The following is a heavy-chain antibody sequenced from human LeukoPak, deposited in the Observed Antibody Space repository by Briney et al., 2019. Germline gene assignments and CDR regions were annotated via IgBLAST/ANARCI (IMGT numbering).Heavy chain of an antibody. Sequence: SETLSLTCTVSGGSISSGSYYWSWIRQPAGKGLEWIGRIYTSGSTNYNPSLKSQVSISIDTSKNQFSLRLTSVTAADTAVYYCARQTGSGLFILPGGQGTLVTVSS. CDR2: IYTSGST. J-gene: IGHJ4*02. V-gene: IGHV4-61*02. D-gene: IGHD3/OR15-3a*01. CDR1: GGSISSGSYY. CDR3: ARQTGSGLFILP.